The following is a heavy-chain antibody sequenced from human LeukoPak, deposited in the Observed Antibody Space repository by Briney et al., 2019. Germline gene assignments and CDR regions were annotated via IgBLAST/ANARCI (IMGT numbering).Heavy chain of an antibody. CDR1: GFTLSEHD. CDR2: VKDDGSYT. CDR3: ARDRSTVTTWIDY. V-gene: IGHV3-30*04. D-gene: IGHD4-17*01. J-gene: IGHJ4*02. Sequence: GGSLRLSCAVSGFTLSEHDMHWVRQIPGKGLAWVAVVKDDGSYTSYAASVKGRFTISRDNAKNSLYLQMNSLRAEDTAVYYCARDRSTVTTWIDYWGQGTLVTVSS.